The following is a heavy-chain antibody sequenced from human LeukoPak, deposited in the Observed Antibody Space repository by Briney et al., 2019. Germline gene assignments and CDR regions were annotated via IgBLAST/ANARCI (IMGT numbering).Heavy chain of an antibody. Sequence: PSETLSLTRTVSGGSLSTYYWSWIRRPPGKGLEWIAHIHASGPPNYNPPLKSRITISVDTSKNQFSLKLSSVTAADTAVYYCARHDAGIAARPFDNWGQGTLVTVSS. CDR2: IHASGPP. J-gene: IGHJ4*02. CDR3: ARHDAGIAARPFDN. V-gene: IGHV4-4*09. D-gene: IGHD6-6*01. CDR1: GGSLSTYY.